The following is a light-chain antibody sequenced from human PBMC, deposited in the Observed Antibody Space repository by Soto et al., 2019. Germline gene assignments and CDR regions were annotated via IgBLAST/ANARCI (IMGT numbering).Light chain of an antibody. Sequence: EIVLTQSPGTLSLSPGERVTISCRASQSVPSNFLAWYQQKPGQAPILVIYGVSRRATGIPDRFSGSGSGTDFTLTISTLKPEDFAVYYCQQYDSSWTFGQGTKVEIK. CDR1: QSVPSNF. CDR3: QQYDSSWT. CDR2: GVS. V-gene: IGKV3-20*01. J-gene: IGKJ1*01.